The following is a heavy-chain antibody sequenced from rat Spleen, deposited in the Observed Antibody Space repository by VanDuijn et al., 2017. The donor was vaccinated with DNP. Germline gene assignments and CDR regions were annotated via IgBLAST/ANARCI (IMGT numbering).Heavy chain of an antibody. CDR1: GFTFSDYN. CDR3: AKGDYFDY. V-gene: IGHV5-7*01. CDR2: ISYDGSST. Sequence: EVQLVESGGGLVQPGRSLKLSCAASGFTFSDYNMAWVRQAPKKGLEWVATISYDGSSTYYRDSVKGRFTISRDNAENTVYLQMNSLRSEDTATYYCAKGDYFDYWGQGVMVTVSS. J-gene: IGHJ2*01.